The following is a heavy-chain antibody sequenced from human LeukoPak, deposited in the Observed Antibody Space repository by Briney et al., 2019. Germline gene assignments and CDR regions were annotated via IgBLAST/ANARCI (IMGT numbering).Heavy chain of an antibody. CDR1: GGSISSSNW. Sequence: SGTLSLTCAVSGGSISSSNWWTWVRQPPGKGLEWIGEIHHSGSTNYNPSLKSRVTISVDKSKNQFSLKLTSVTAADTAVYYCARGASGYCSSTSCYPFDYWGQGTLVTVSS. CDR3: ARGASGYCSSTSCYPFDY. CDR2: IHHSGST. D-gene: IGHD2-2*01. J-gene: IGHJ4*02. V-gene: IGHV4-4*02.